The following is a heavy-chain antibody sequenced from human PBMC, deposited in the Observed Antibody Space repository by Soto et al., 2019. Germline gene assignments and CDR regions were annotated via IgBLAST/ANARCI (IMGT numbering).Heavy chain of an antibody. D-gene: IGHD3-3*01. CDR2: ISYDGSNK. CDR1: GFTFSSYG. J-gene: IGHJ4*02. Sequence: GGSLRLSCAASGFTFSSYGMHWVRQAPGKGLEWVAVISYDGSNKYSADSVKGRFTISRDNSKNTLYPQMNSLRAEDTAVYYCAKDGSLRFLEWLLHLNYWGQGTLVTVSS. CDR3: AKDGSLRFLEWLLHLNY. V-gene: IGHV3-30*18.